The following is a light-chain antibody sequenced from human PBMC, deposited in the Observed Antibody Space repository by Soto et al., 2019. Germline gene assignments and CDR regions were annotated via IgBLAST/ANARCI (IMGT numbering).Light chain of an antibody. CDR2: DAS. CDR3: QQYNNEPWT. J-gene: IGKJ1*01. V-gene: IGKV1-5*01. Sequence: DIQLTQSPSTLSASVGDRVTVTCRASLRVDRYLAWYQQKPGKAPKLLVYDASTLEGGVPSRFSGSGSATDFILTISSLQPDDFADYYCQQYNNEPWTFGQGTKVEIK. CDR1: LRVDRY.